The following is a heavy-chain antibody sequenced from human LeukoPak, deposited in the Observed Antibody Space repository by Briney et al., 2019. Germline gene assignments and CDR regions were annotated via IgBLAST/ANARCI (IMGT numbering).Heavy chain of an antibody. CDR1: GFTFSSYE. CDR3: ARGGRYYYDSSGYYSEYFQH. Sequence: GGSLRLSCAASGFTFSSYEMNWVRQAPGKGLEWVSYISSSGSTIYYADSVKGRFTISRDNAKNSLYLQMNSLRAEDTAVYYCARGGRYYYDSSGYYSEYFQHWARAPWSPSPQ. CDR2: ISSSGSTI. J-gene: IGHJ1*01. V-gene: IGHV3-48*03. D-gene: IGHD3-22*01.